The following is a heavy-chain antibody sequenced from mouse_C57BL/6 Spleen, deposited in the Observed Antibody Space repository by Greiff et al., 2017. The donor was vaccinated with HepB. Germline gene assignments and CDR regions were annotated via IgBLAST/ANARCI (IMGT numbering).Heavy chain of an antibody. CDR2: IYPGDGDT. V-gene: IGHV1-80*01. Sequence: QVHVKQSGAELVKPGASVKISCKASGYAFSSYWMNWVKQRPGKGLEWIGQIYPGDGDTNYNGKFKGKATLTADKSSSTAYMQLSSLTSEDSAVYFCARSTGPLLYAMDYWGQGTSVTVSS. J-gene: IGHJ4*01. CDR3: ARSTGPLLYAMDY. CDR1: GYAFSSYW. D-gene: IGHD1-1*01.